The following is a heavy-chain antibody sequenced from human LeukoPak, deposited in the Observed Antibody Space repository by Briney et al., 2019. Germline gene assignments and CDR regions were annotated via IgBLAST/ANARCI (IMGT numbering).Heavy chain of an antibody. Sequence: ASVKVSCKASGYTFTGYYMHWVRQAPGQGLEWMGWINPNSGGTNYAQKFQGRVTMTRDTSISTAYMELSRLRSDDTAVYYCARDRSGIGDAFDIWGQGTMVTVSS. CDR2: INPNSGGT. CDR1: GYTFTGYY. J-gene: IGHJ3*02. CDR3: ARDRSGIGDAFDI. V-gene: IGHV1-2*02. D-gene: IGHD1-26*01.